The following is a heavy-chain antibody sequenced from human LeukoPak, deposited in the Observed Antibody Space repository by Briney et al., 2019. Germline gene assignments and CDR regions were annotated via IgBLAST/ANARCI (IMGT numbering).Heavy chain of an antibody. J-gene: IGHJ6*03. Sequence: SETLSLTCAVYGGSFSRYYWSWIGQPPGEGLEWIGEINHSGSTNYNPSLKSRVTISVDTSKNQFSLKLSSVTAADTAVYYCARRTHGSGSLYYYMDVWGKGTTVTISS. V-gene: IGHV4-34*01. D-gene: IGHD3-10*01. CDR3: ARRTHGSGSLYYYMDV. CDR1: GGSFSRYY. CDR2: INHSGST.